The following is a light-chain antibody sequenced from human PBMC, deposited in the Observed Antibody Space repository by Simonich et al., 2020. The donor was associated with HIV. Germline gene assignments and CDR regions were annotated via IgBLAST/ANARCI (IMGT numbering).Light chain of an antibody. CDR2: DVS. Sequence: QSALTQPASVSGSPGQSITISCTGTSSDVGGYNYVSWYQQHPGKAPKLMIYDVSKRPPWVSNRVSGSKSSNTASLTISRRRAEDEADYYCCSFAGAYTWVFGGGTKLTVL. J-gene: IGLJ3*02. CDR3: CSFAGAYTWV. CDR1: SSDVGGYNY. V-gene: IGLV2-14*03.